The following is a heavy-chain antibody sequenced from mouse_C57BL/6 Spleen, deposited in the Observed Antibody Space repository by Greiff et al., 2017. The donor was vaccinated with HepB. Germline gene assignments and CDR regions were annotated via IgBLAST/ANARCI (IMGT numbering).Heavy chain of an antibody. Sequence: QVQLKQSGPELVKPGASVKISCKASGYAFSSSWMNWVKQRPGKGLEWIGRIYPGDGDTNYNGKFKGKATLTADKSSSTAYMQLSSLTSEDSAVYFCARETFYLGYFDVWGTGTTVTVSS. CDR2: IYPGDGDT. D-gene: IGHD5-5*01. V-gene: IGHV1-82*01. CDR3: ARETFYLGYFDV. CDR1: GYAFSSSW. J-gene: IGHJ1*03.